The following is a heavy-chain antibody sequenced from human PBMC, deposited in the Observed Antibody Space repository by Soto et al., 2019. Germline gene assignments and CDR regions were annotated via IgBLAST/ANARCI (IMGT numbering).Heavy chain of an antibody. CDR2: INHSGST. Sequence: QVQLQQWGAGLLKPSETLSLTCAVYGGSFSGYYWSWIRQPPGKGLEWIGEINHSGSTNYNPSLQSRVTISVDTSKNPFSLTLSSVTAADTAVYYCARVGFNWNDDYYGMDVWGQGTKVTVCS. D-gene: IGHD1-20*01. J-gene: IGHJ6*02. V-gene: IGHV4-34*01. CDR1: GGSFSGYY. CDR3: ARVGFNWNDDYYGMDV.